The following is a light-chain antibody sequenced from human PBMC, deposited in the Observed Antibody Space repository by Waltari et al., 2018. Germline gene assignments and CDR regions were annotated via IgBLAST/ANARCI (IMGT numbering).Light chain of an antibody. J-gene: IGLJ3*02. V-gene: IGLV1-44*01. Sequence: QSVLTQPPSASGTPGQRVTVSCSGSSSNIGTNTVNWYQQLPGTAPKLLIHSNNHWPSGVPDRFSGAKSGTSASLAISGLQSEDEADYYCAAWDDSLHGLVFGGGTKLTVL. CDR2: SNN. CDR3: AAWDDSLHGLV. CDR1: SSNIGTNT.